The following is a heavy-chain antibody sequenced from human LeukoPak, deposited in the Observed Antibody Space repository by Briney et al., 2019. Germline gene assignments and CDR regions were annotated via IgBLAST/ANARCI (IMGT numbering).Heavy chain of an antibody. CDR3: ARVFHDSSGYYPYYFDY. CDR1: GYTFTSYG. CDR2: ISAYNGNT. J-gene: IGHJ4*02. Sequence: GASVKVSCKASGYTFTSYGISWVRQAPGQGLEWMGWISAYNGNTNYAQKFQGRVTMTTDTSTSTAYMELRSLRSDDTAVYYCARVFHDSSGYYPYYFDYWGQGTLVPVSS. D-gene: IGHD3-22*01. V-gene: IGHV1-18*01.